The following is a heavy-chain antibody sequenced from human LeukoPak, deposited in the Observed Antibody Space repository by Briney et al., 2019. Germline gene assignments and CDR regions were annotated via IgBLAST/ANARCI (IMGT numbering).Heavy chain of an antibody. CDR2: INHSGST. D-gene: IGHD1-26*01. V-gene: IGHV4-39*07. CDR1: GGPISSSSYY. J-gene: IGHJ4*02. CDR3: ARKRRGSYYGY. Sequence: SGTLSLTCTVPGGPISSSSYYWGWIRKPPGKGLEWIGEINHSGSTNYNPFLKSRVTISVDTSKNQFSLKLSSVTAADTAVYYCARKRRGSYYGYWGQGTLVTVSS.